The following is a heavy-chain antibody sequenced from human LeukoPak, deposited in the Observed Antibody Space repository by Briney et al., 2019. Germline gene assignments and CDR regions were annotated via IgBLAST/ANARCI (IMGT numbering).Heavy chain of an antibody. CDR3: ARDHGYDSSGYCNWFDP. Sequence: ASVKVSCEASGYTFTSYYMHWVRQAPGQGLEWMGIINPSGGSTSYAQKFQGRVTMTRDTSTSTVYMELSSLRSEDTAVYYCARDHGYDSSGYCNWFDPWGQGTLVTVSS. CDR2: INPSGGST. V-gene: IGHV1-46*01. D-gene: IGHD3-22*01. CDR1: GYTFTSYY. J-gene: IGHJ5*02.